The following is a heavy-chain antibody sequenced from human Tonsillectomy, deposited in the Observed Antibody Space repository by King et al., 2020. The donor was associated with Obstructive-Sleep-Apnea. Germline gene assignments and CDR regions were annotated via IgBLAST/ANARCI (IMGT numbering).Heavy chain of an antibody. Sequence: VQLVESGAEVKKPGASVKVSCKASGYTFTGFYIHWVRRAPGQGLEWVGWISPHSGATTYAQKFQDRVTMTRDTPISAAYMDLSRLRSDDTAIYYCARDMSAYDSTSPAYWGQGTLVTVSS. CDR1: GYTFTGFY. D-gene: IGHD3-10*01. CDR3: ARDMSAYDSTSPAY. V-gene: IGHV1-2*02. J-gene: IGHJ4*02. CDR2: ISPHSGAT.